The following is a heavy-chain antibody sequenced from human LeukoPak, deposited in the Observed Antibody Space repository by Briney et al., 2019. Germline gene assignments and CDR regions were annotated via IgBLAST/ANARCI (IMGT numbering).Heavy chain of an antibody. CDR3: ARSGSGYLRYYFDY. Sequence: SETLSLTCTVSGGSISSSSYYWGRIRQPPGTGLEWIGSMYSSGSTYYNPSLKSRVTISVDTSKNQFSLKLSSVTAADTAVYYCARSGSGYLRYYFDYWGQGTLVTVSS. D-gene: IGHD5-12*01. CDR2: MYSSGST. J-gene: IGHJ4*02. V-gene: IGHV4-39*07. CDR1: GGSISSSSYY.